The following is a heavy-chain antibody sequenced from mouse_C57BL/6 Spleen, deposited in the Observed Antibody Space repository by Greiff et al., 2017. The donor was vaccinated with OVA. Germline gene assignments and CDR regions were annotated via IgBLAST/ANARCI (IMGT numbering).Heavy chain of an antibody. J-gene: IGHJ4*01. V-gene: IGHV1-78*01. CDR3: ASGIYYDYDKAMDY. D-gene: IGHD2-4*01. CDR1: GYTFTDHT. CDR2: IYPRDGST. Sequence: VQLQQSDAELVKPRASVKISCKVSGYTFTDHTIHWMKQRPEQGLEWIGYIYPRDGSTKYNEKFKGKATLTADKSSSTAYMQLNSLTSEDSAVYFCASGIYYDYDKAMDYWGQGTSVTVSS.